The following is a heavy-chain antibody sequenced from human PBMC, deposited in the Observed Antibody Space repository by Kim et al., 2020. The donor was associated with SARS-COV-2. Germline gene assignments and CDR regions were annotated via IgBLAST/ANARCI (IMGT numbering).Heavy chain of an antibody. CDR2: INHSGST. CDR1: GGSFSGYY. CDR3: ARSRGGYCSSTSCYARNWFDP. Sequence: SETLSLTCAVYGGSFSGYYWSWIRQPPGKGLEWIGEINHSGSTNYNPSLKSRVTISVDTSKNQFSLKLSSVTAADTAVYYCARSRGGYCSSTSCYARNWFDPWGQGTLVTVSS. V-gene: IGHV4-34*01. D-gene: IGHD2-2*01. J-gene: IGHJ5*02.